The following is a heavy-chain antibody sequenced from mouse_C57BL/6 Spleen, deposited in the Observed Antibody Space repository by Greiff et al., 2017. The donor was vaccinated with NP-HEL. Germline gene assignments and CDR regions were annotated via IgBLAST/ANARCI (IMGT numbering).Heavy chain of an antibody. CDR2: INPGSGGT. D-gene: IGHD4-1*01. V-gene: IGHV1-54*01. J-gene: IGHJ2*01. CDR1: GYAFTNYL. CDR3: ARFWDDFDY. Sequence: QVQLQQSGAELVRPGTSVKVSCKASGYAFTNYLIEWVQQRPGQGLEWIGVINPGSGGTNYNEKFKGKATLTADKSSSTAYMQLSSLTSEDSAVYFCARFWDDFDYWGQGTTLTVSS.